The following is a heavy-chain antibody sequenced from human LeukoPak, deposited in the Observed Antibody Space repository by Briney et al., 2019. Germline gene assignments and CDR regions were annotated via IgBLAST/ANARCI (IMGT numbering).Heavy chain of an antibody. CDR1: GYSFTSYW. CDR2: INWNGGST. J-gene: IGHJ6*03. V-gene: IGHV3-20*01. CDR3: ARNAVAGTFYYYMDV. Sequence: GESLKISCKGSGYSFTSYWIGWVRQMPGKGLEWVSGINWNGGSTGYADSVKGRFTISRDNAKNSLYLQMNSLRAEDTALYHCARNAVAGTFYYYMDVWGKGTTVTVSS. D-gene: IGHD6-19*01.